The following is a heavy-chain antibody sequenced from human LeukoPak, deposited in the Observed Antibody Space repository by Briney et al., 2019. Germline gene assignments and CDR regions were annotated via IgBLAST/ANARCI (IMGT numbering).Heavy chain of an antibody. CDR1: GFTFRSHA. J-gene: IGHJ4*02. CDR2: IFGSGGSP. CDR3: GKTTVGYSSGQKPAWPVDY. Sequence: GGSLRLSCEASGFTFRSHAMYWVRQAPEKGLEWVAGIFGSGGSPHYADPVKGRFTISRDNSRNTVYLQINSLRAEDTAVYYCGKTTVGYSSGQKPAWPVDYWGQGTLVTVSS. D-gene: IGHD5-18*01. V-gene: IGHV3-23*01.